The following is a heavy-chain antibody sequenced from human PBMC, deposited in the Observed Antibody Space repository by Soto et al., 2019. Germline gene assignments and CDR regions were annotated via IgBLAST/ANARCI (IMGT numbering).Heavy chain of an antibody. Sequence: SLSLPCAISGDSVSSNSAAWNWIRQSPSRGLEWLGRTYYRSKWYNDYAVSVKSRVTINPDTSKNQFSLQLNSVTPEDTAVYYCARDLIAAAVNWFDPWGQGTLVTVSS. CDR2: TYYRSKWYN. CDR1: GDSVSSNSAA. D-gene: IGHD6-13*01. J-gene: IGHJ5*02. CDR3: ARDLIAAAVNWFDP. V-gene: IGHV6-1*01.